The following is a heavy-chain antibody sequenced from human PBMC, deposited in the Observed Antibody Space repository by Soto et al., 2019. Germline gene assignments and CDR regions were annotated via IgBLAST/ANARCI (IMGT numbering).Heavy chain of an antibody. CDR1: GFTFSGYD. CDR3: AKDLRFGELSPEDY. Sequence: EVQLLESGGGLVQPGGSLRLSCAASGFTFSGYDKSWVRHAPGKGLEWVSTISGDGGSTYYADSVKGRFTISRDDSKNTVYLQMNSLRAEDTALYYCAKDLRFGELSPEDYWVQGTLVTVSS. CDR2: ISGDGGST. J-gene: IGHJ4*02. D-gene: IGHD3-10*01. V-gene: IGHV3-23*01.